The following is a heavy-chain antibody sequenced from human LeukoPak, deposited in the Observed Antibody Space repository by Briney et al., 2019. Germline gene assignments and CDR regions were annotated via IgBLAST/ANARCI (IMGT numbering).Heavy chain of an antibody. CDR3: ARYNNPSTHLDS. CDR1: DGSISSYY. D-gene: IGHD1-20*01. Sequence: PSETLSLTCTVSDGSISSYYWSLIRQPAGKGLEWIGRIYTSGSTNYNPSLKSRVTMSVDTSKNQFSLKLNSVTAGDTAIYYCARYNNPSTHLDSWGQGTLVTVSS. CDR2: IYTSGST. J-gene: IGHJ4*02. V-gene: IGHV4-4*07.